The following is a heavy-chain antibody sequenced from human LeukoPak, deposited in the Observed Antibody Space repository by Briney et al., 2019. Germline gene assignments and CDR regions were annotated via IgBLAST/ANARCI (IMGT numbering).Heavy chain of an antibody. CDR3: ARDRAVTQDWVEFDP. CDR2: IRGSGET. Sequence: GGSLRLSCAGSGFSVSNYYMSWVRQAPGKGLEWVSLIRGSGETFYADSVKGRFTISRDNSKNTMYLQMNRLRVEDTAVYFCARDRAVTQDWVEFDPWGQGTLVTVSS. V-gene: IGHV3-66*03. D-gene: IGHD4-17*01. J-gene: IGHJ5*02. CDR1: GFSVSNYY.